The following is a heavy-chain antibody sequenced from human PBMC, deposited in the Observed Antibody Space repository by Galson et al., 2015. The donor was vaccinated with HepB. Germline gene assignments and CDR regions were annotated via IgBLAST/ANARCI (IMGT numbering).Heavy chain of an antibody. D-gene: IGHD1-26*01. J-gene: IGHJ4*02. CDR3: ARDEGGWELH. CDR1: GYIFPSYG. V-gene: IGHV1-18*01. Sequence: SVKVSCKASGYIFPSYGISWVRQAPGQGLEWMGWISAYNGNTKYRQKFQGRVTMTTDTPTSTAYMELRSLKSDDTAVYYCARDEGGWELHWGQGTLVTVSS. CDR2: ISAYNGNT.